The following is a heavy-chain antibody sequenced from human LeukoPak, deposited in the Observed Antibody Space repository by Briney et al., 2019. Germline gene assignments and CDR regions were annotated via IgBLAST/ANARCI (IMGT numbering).Heavy chain of an antibody. CDR1: GYTFTSYA. CDR2: INTNTGNP. CDR3: ATHYYDSSGYRLAGDY. V-gene: IGHV7-4-1*02. D-gene: IGHD3-22*01. Sequence: GASVKVSCKASGYTFTSYAMNWVRQAPGQGLEWMGWINTNTGNPTYAQGFTGRFVFSLDTSVSTAYLQISSLKAEDTAVYYCATHYYDSSGYRLAGDYWGQGTLVTVSS. J-gene: IGHJ4*02.